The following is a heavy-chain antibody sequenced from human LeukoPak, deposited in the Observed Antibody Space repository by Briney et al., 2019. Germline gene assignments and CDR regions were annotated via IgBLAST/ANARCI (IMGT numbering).Heavy chain of an antibody. D-gene: IGHD4-17*01. CDR1: GFTFGSYY. CDR2: MNSYGTST. V-gene: IGHV3-74*01. Sequence: PGGSLRLSCAATGFTFGSYYMHWVRQAPGKGLEWVSRMNSYGTSTGYADSVKGRFTISRDNVKNTLYLQMNSLRAEDTAVYYCVRDGATVTGYNWLDPWGQGTLVTVSS. J-gene: IGHJ5*02. CDR3: VRDGATVTGYNWLDP.